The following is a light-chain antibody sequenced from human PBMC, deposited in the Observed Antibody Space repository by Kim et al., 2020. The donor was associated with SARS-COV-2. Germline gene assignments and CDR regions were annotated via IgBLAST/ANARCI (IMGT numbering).Light chain of an antibody. CDR3: QQAYNPPYT. CDR1: QSINSF. V-gene: IGKV1-39*01. J-gene: IGKJ2*01. CDR2: GTA. Sequence: SAFVGDRVTLTCRASQSINSFLNWYQQKPGKAPKLLISGTASLQSGVPSRFSGSASGTNFTLTITSLQPEDFATYYCQQAYNPPYTFGQGTKLEI.